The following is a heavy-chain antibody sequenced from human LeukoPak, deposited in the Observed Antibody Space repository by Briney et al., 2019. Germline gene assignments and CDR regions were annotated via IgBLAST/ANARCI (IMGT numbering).Heavy chain of an antibody. D-gene: IGHD3-10*01. CDR3: AKSSITMVRGVIEENWFDP. J-gene: IGHJ5*02. CDR1: GFTFSDYY. CDR2: ISSSGSTI. V-gene: IGHV3-11*04. Sequence: GGSLRLSCAASGFTFSDYYMSWIRQAPGKGLEWVSYISSSGSTIYYADSVKGRFTISRDNSKNTLYLQMNSLRAEDTAVYYCAKSSITMVRGVIEENWFDPWGQGTLVTVSS.